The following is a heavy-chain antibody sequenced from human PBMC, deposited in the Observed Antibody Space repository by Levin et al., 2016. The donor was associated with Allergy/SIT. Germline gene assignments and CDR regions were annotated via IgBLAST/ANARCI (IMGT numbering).Heavy chain of an antibody. J-gene: IGHJ4*02. CDR3: VHRLVPYDNSPGTFYFDY. V-gene: IGHV2-5*02. D-gene: IGHD3-10*01. CDR2: IYWDDDK. CDR1: GLSVTTHGVG. Sequence: SGPTLVKPTQTLTLTCTLSGLSVTTHGVGVGWIRQPPGKALEWLALIYWDDDKRYSPSLKSRFTITRDTSKNQVILTMTTMDPVDAGTYYCVHRLVPYDNSPGTFYFDYWGQGALVTVSS.